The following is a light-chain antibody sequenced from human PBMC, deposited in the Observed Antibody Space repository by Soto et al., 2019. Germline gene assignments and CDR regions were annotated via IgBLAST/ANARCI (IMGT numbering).Light chain of an antibody. CDR2: GAS. Sequence: TLSLSPGERATLSCRASQSVSSSYLAWYQQKPGQAPRLLIYGASSRATGIPDRFSGSGSGTDFTFTISRLEPEDFAVYYCQQYGSSPLTFGGGTKVDIK. CDR1: QSVSSSY. CDR3: QQYGSSPLT. J-gene: IGKJ4*01. V-gene: IGKV3-20*01.